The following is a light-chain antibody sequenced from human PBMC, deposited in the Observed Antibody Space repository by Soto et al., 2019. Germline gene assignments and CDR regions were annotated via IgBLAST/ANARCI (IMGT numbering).Light chain of an antibody. J-gene: IGKJ5*01. V-gene: IGKV3-11*01. Sequence: EFVLTQSPGTLSLSPGERATLSWMAIQSFRGLLAWYQQKPGQAPRLLIYDAYNRATGIPPRFSGSGSGTDFTLTISSLEPEDSAVYYCQQRHMWPITFGQGTRLEIK. CDR3: QQRHMWPIT. CDR1: QSFRGL. CDR2: DAY.